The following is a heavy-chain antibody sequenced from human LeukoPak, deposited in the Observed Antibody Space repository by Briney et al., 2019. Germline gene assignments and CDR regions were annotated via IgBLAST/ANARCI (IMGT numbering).Heavy chain of an antibody. Sequence: GGSLRLSCAASGFTFNNYNMYWVRQAPGKGLEWLSYISSSSTTMYYADSVKGRFTISRDNSKNTLYLQMNSLRAEDTAVYYCAKRGYSLGYDAFDIWGQGTMVIVS. D-gene: IGHD5-12*01. CDR2: ISSSSTTM. V-gene: IGHV3-48*01. J-gene: IGHJ3*02. CDR3: AKRGYSLGYDAFDI. CDR1: GFTFNNYN.